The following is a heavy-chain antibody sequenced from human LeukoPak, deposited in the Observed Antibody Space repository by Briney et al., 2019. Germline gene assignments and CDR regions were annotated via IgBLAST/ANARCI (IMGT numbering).Heavy chain of an antibody. J-gene: IGHJ3*02. CDR2: ISSSSSYI. V-gene: IGHV3-21*04. D-gene: IGHD2-15*01. CDR1: GFTFSNYS. CDR3: AKEEAASRAFDI. Sequence: KSGGSLRLSCAASGFTFSNYSMNWVRQAPGKGLEWVSSISSSSSYIYYADSVKGRFTISRDNSKNTLYLQMNSLRAEDTAVYYCAKEEAASRAFDIWGQGTMVTVSS.